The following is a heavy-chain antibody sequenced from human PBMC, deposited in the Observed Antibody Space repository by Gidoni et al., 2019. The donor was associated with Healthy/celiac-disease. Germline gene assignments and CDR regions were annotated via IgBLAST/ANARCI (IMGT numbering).Heavy chain of an antibody. CDR3: AKDLVRWTKPRYYYYYGMDV. V-gene: IGHV3-30*18. J-gene: IGHJ6*02. D-gene: IGHD4-17*01. Sequence: QVQLVESGGGVVQPGRSLRLSCAASGFTFRSYGMHWVRQAPGKGLEWVAVISYDGSNKYYADSVKGRFTISRDNSKNTLYLQMNSLRAEDTAVYYCAKDLVRWTKPRYYYYYGMDVWGQGTTVTVSS. CDR2: ISYDGSNK. CDR1: GFTFRSYG.